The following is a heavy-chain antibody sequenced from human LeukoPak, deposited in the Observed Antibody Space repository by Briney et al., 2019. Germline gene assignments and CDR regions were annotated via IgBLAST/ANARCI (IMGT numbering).Heavy chain of an antibody. CDR1: GFTFSSYS. D-gene: IGHD5-24*01. CDR3: ARADRDGNKRFLD. J-gene: IGHJ4*02. Sequence: GGSLRLSCAASGFTFSSYSVIWAHQAPGKGLEWVSYVSSSGTTTYYADSVKGRFTISRDNGKNLVSLQMNRLRDEDTAVYYCARADRDGNKRFLDWGQGTLVTVSS. CDR2: VSSSGTTT. V-gene: IGHV3-48*02.